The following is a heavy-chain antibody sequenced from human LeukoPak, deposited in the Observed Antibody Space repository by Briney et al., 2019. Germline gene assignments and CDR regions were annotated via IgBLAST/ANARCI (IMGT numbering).Heavy chain of an antibody. CDR1: GFTFDDYA. CDR3: AKVLGYYDSSGYYQEGGFDY. Sequence: GGSLRLSCAASGFTFDDYAMHWVRQAPGKGLEWVTLISGDGGSTYYADSVKGRFTISRDNSKNSLYLQMNSLRTEDTALYYCAKVLGYYDSSGYYQEGGFDYWGQGTLVTVSS. V-gene: IGHV3-43*02. J-gene: IGHJ4*02. CDR2: ISGDGGST. D-gene: IGHD3-22*01.